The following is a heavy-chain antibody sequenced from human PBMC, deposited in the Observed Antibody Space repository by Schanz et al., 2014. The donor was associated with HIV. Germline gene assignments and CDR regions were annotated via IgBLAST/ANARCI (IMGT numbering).Heavy chain of an antibody. CDR3: AKPEYDSRGNSQSHFDS. Sequence: QVQLVESGGGVVQPGRSLRLSCAASGFTFSSYGMHWVRQAPGKGLEWVAVIWYDGSRKHFADSVKGRFTISRDNSKNTLYLQMKSLRAEDTAVYYCAKPEYDSRGNSQSHFDSWGQGTLVTVSS. V-gene: IGHV3-30*18. CDR2: IWYDGSRK. CDR1: GFTFSSYG. J-gene: IGHJ4*02. D-gene: IGHD3-22*01.